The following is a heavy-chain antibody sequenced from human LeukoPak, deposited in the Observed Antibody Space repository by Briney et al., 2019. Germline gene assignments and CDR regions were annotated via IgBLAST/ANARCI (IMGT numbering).Heavy chain of an antibody. V-gene: IGHV3-21*01. CDR1: GFTFSNYS. J-gene: IGHJ4*02. D-gene: IGHD5-18*01. CDR3: APEDTAMVEHLDFDY. CDR2: ISSRSTYI. Sequence: GGSLRLSCAASGFTFSNYSMNWVRQAPGKGLEWVSSISSRSTYIYHADSVKGRFTISRDNAKNSLYLQMDSLRAEDTAVYYCAPEDTAMVEHLDFDYWGQGTLVTVSS.